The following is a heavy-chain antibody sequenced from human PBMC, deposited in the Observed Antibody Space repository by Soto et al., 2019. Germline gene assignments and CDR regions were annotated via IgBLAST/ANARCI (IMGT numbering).Heavy chain of an antibody. D-gene: IGHD6-19*01. CDR3: ERESPSTQWLPARYFDY. Sequence: GSLRPSREASRFLYNDYRMDRVRPAAGTGLEWVSYISGDGETIHYADSVSGRFTSSGDNANNSLFLQMNRLGEEDTAVYYCERESPSTQWLPARYFDYWGQGT. V-gene: IGHV3-48*02. J-gene: IGHJ4*02. CDR1: RFLYNDYR. CDR2: ISGDGETI.